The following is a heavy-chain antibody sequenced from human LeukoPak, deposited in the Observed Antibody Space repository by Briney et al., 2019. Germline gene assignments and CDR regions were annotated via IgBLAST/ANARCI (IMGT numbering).Heavy chain of an antibody. Sequence: GGSLRLSCAASGFTFSSYAMSWVRQAPGKGLEWVSAISGSGGSTYYADSVKGRFTISRDNSKNTLYLQMNSLRAEDTAVYYCAKKGGWFGELNYYYYYMDAWGKGTTVTVSS. CDR2: ISGSGGST. D-gene: IGHD3-10*01. J-gene: IGHJ6*03. CDR3: AKKGGWFGELNYYYYYMDA. CDR1: GFTFSSYA. V-gene: IGHV3-23*01.